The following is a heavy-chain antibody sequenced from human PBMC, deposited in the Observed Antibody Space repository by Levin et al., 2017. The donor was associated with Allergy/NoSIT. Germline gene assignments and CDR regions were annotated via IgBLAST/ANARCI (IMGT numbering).Heavy chain of an antibody. CDR1: GYSFTSYW. Sequence: GGSLRLSCQGSGYSFTSYWIGWVRQMPGKGLEWLGIIYPGDSDTRYSPSFQGQVTISADKSISTAYLQWSSLKASDTAVYYCARRGTRDYYYYMDVWGKGTTVTVSS. D-gene: IGHD1-1*01. V-gene: IGHV5-51*01. CDR3: ARRGTRDYYYYMDV. CDR2: IYPGDSDT. J-gene: IGHJ6*03.